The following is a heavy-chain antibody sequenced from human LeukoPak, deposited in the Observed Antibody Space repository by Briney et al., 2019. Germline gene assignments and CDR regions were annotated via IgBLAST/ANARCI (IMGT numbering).Heavy chain of an antibody. CDR2: INSDGSWT. CDR1: GNYL. J-gene: IGHJ4*02. D-gene: IGHD3-22*01. V-gene: IGHV3-74*01. Sequence: GGSLRLSCAASGNYLMHWVRQAPGKGLVWVSHINSDGSWTSYADSVKGRFTISKDNAKNTVYLQMNNLRAEDTAVYYYARGETNLYYYDSSGYYHIDYWGQGTLVTVSS. CDR3: ARGETNLYYYDSSGYYHIDY.